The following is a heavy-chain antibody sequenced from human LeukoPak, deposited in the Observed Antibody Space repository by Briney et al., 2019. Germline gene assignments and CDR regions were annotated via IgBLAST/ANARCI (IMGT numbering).Heavy chain of an antibody. Sequence: PGGSLRLSCAASGFTFSSYAMSWVRQAPGKGLDWVAVISNDGSKKYYADSVKGRFTISRDNSKNTLYLQMNSLRAEDTAVYYCARDLIAAAGGGWFDPWGQGTLVTVSS. J-gene: IGHJ5*02. V-gene: IGHV3-30*04. D-gene: IGHD6-13*01. CDR2: ISNDGSKK. CDR3: ARDLIAAAGGGWFDP. CDR1: GFTFSSYA.